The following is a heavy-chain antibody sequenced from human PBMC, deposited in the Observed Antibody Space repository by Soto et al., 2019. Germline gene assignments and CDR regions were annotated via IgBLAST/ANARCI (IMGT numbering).Heavy chain of an antibody. J-gene: IGHJ6*02. D-gene: IGHD3-10*01. V-gene: IGHV1-2*04. CDR3: ARSSVTNGSGSYSYGTDV. CDR1: GYTFTGYY. CDR2: INPNSGGT. Sequence: ASVKVSCKPSGYTFTGYYIHWVRQAPGQGLEWMGRINPNSGGTNYAHKFQGWVTMTRDTSIRTAYLELSRLRSDDTAVYYCARSSVTNGSGSYSYGTDVWGQATRVTVSS.